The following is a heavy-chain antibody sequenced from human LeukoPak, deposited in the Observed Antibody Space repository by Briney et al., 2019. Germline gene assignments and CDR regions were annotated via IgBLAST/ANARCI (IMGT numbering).Heavy chain of an antibody. D-gene: IGHD6-19*01. CDR3: ANSIAVADC. J-gene: IGHJ4*02. CDR1: VFTLSSYA. Sequence: PGGSLRLSCAASVFTLSSYAMSWVRQAPGKGLEGVSAISGSGGSTYYADSVKGRFTISRDNSKNTLYLQMNSLRAEDTAVYYCANSIAVADCWGQGTRATVSA. V-gene: IGHV3-23*01. CDR2: ISGSGGST.